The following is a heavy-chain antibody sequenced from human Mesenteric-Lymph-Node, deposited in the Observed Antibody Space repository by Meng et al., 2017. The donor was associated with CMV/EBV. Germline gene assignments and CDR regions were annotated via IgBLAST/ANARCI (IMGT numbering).Heavy chain of an antibody. D-gene: IGHD3-3*01. CDR2: VNHNGGA. J-gene: IGHJ4*02. V-gene: IGHV4-34*01. CDR3: ARMATIFGVVGRPNDY. CDR1: GAPFGSFS. Sequence: LSLTCAIYGAPFGSFSWSWIRQSPGRGLEWIGEVNHNGGANYNPSLRGRATISVDTSKNQFSLQLTSVTAADTAIYYCARMATIFGVVGRPNDYWGQGTLVTVSS.